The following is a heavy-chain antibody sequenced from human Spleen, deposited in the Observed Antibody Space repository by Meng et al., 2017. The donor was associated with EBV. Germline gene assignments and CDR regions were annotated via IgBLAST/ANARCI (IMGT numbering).Heavy chain of an antibody. D-gene: IGHD3-10*01. J-gene: IGHJ4*02. CDR2: IYFTGNT. CDR1: GGSVSSGSYY. CDR3: ARESKVQGGFDY. V-gene: IGHV4-61*01. Sequence: QVRLQEACPGLVKPSETLSLTCTVSGGSVSSGSYYWTWIRQPPGRGLEWIGYIYFTGNTNSNPSLKSRVTISVDTSKNQFSLKLTSVTAADTAVYYCARESKVQGGFDYWGQGTLVTVSS.